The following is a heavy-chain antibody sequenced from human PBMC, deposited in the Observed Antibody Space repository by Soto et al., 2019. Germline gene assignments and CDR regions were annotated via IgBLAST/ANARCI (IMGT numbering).Heavy chain of an antibody. D-gene: IGHD2-15*01. J-gene: IGHJ6*02. V-gene: IGHV3-30*18. Sequence: GGSLRLSCAASGFTFSSYGMHWVRQAPGKGLEWVAVISYDGSNKYYADSVKGRFTISRDNSKNTLYLQMNSLRAEDTAVYYCAKGGGYCSGGSCSASRYYYYGTDVWGQGTTVTVSS. CDR1: GFTFSSYG. CDR3: AKGGGYCSGGSCSASRYYYYGTDV. CDR2: ISYDGSNK.